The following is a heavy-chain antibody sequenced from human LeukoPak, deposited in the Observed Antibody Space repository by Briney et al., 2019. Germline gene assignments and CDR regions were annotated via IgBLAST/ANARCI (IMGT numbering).Heavy chain of an antibody. CDR3: ASYCSSTSCYDAFDI. CDR1: GGSFSGYY. Sequence: PSETLSLTCAVYGGSFSGYYWSWIRQPPGKGLEWIGEINHSGSTNYNPSLKSRVTISVDTSKNQFSLKLSSVTAADTAVYYCASYCSSTSCYDAFDIWGQGTMVTVSS. V-gene: IGHV4-34*01. CDR2: INHSGST. J-gene: IGHJ3*02. D-gene: IGHD2-2*01.